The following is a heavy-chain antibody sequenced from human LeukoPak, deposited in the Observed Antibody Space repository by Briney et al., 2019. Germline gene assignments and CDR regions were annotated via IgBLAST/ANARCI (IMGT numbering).Heavy chain of an antibody. J-gene: IGHJ6*04. CDR3: ARDPVGGWMDV. V-gene: IGHV1-8*01. CDR2: MNPNSGNT. CDR1: VYTFTSYD. Sequence: ASVTVSFTASVYTFTSYDINWVRQAPGQGLEWMGWMNPNSGNTGYAQKFQGRVTMTRNTSISTAYMELSSLRSEDTAVYYCARDPVGGWMDVWGKGTTVTVSS. D-gene: IGHD6-19*01.